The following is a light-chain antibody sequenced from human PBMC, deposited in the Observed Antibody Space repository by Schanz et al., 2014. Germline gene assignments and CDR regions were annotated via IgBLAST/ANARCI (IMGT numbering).Light chain of an antibody. V-gene: IGKV1-5*01. J-gene: IGKJ1*01. CDR2: DAS. CDR1: QSIGSW. Sequence: DIQMTQSPSTLSASVGDRVTLTCRASQSIGSWLAWYHQKPGKAPKLLIYDASSLESGVPSRFSGSGSGTEFTLTISSLQPDDFATYYCQQYDSYRWTFGQGTKVEIK. CDR3: QQYDSYRWT.